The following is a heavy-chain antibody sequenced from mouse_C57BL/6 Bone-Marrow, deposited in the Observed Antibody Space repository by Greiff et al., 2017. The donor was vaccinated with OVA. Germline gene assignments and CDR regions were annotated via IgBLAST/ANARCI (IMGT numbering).Heavy chain of an antibody. D-gene: IGHD2-1*01. CDR1: GFSLTSYG. CDR3: ASIYYGNYFYYAMDY. Sequence: VQVVESGPGLVQPSQSLSITCTVSGFSLTSYGVHWVRQSPGKGLEWLGVIWSGGSTDYNAAFISRLSISKDNSKSQVFFKMNSLQADDTAIYYCASIYYGNYFYYAMDYWGQGTSVTVSS. V-gene: IGHV2-2*01. J-gene: IGHJ4*01. CDR2: IWSGGST.